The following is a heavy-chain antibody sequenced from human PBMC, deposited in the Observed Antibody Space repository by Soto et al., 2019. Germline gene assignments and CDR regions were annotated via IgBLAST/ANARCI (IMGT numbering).Heavy chain of an antibody. D-gene: IGHD2-2*01. J-gene: IGHJ3*01. V-gene: IGHV3-33*01. Sequence: PGGSLRLSCEASGFTFSSYGMSWVRQAPGKGLEWVAVIWHDASNKFYTDSVRGRFTISRDNSKNMLFLQMSGLGADDTAVYFCPRGMMPHQWHGFALWGEGTTVTVS. CDR1: GFTFSSYG. CDR3: PRGMMPHQWHGFAL. CDR2: IWHDASNK.